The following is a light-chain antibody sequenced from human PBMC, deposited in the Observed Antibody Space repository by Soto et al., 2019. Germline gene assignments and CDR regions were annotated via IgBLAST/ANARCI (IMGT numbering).Light chain of an antibody. CDR2: KAS. Sequence: DIQMTQSPSTLSASVGDRVTITCRASQSISSWLAWYQQKPGKAPKLLIYKASSLESGVPSRFSGIGSRTEFTLTISSLQPDYFATYYCQQYNCLYTFGQGTKLEIK. V-gene: IGKV1-5*03. CDR1: QSISSW. J-gene: IGKJ2*01. CDR3: QQYNCLYT.